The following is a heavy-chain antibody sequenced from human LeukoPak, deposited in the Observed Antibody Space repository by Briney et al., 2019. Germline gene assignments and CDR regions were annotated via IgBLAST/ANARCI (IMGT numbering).Heavy chain of an antibody. CDR2: ISYDGSNK. CDR1: GFPFTYY. V-gene: IGHV3-30*18. CDR3: AKTGAHIVATMYYFDY. D-gene: IGHD5-12*01. Sequence: GGSLRLSCAASGFPFTYYMHWVRQAPGKGLEWVAVISYDGSNKYYADSVEGRFTISRDNSKNTLYLQMNSLRAEDTAVYYCAKTGAHIVATMYYFDYWGQGTLVTVSS. J-gene: IGHJ4*02.